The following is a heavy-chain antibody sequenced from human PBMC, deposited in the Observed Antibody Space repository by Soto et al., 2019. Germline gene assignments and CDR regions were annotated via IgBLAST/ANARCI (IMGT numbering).Heavy chain of an antibody. CDR2: ISSSSSYI. D-gene: IGHD2-8*01. CDR3: ARNVLMVYAIRGFYFDY. V-gene: IGHV3-21*01. J-gene: IGHJ4*02. CDR1: GFTFGSYS. Sequence: GGSLRLSCAASGFTFGSYSMNWVRQAPGKGLEWVSSISSSSSYIYYADSVKGRFTISRDNAKNSLYLQMNSLRAEDTAVYYCARNVLMVYAIRGFYFDYWGQGTLVTASS.